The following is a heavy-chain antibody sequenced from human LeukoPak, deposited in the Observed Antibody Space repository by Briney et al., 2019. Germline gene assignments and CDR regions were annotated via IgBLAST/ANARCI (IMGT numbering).Heavy chain of an antibody. CDR2: MNPNSGNT. D-gene: IGHD4-17*01. Sequence: ASVKVSCKASGYTFTSYDINWVRQATGQGLEWMGWMNPNSGNTGYVQKFQGRVTMTRNTSISTAYMELSSLRSEDTAVYYCARVGSTTVYYFDYWGQGTLVTVSS. CDR3: ARVGSTTVYYFDY. CDR1: GYTFTSYD. J-gene: IGHJ4*02. V-gene: IGHV1-8*01.